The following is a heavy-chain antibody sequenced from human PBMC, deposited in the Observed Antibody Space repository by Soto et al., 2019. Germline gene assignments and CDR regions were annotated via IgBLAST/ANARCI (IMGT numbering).Heavy chain of an antibody. D-gene: IGHD2-2*01. CDR2: ISAYNGNT. J-gene: IGHJ6*02. CDR3: ARVLVVPAAMLGHYYYYGMDV. V-gene: IGHV1-18*01. Sequence: QVQLVQSGAEVKKPGASVKVSCKASGYTFTSYGISWVRQAPGQGLEWMGWISAYNGNTNYAQNLQGRVTMTTDTSTTTAYMELGSLRSDDTAVYYCARVLVVPAAMLGHYYYYGMDVWGQGTTVTVSS. CDR1: GYTFTSYG.